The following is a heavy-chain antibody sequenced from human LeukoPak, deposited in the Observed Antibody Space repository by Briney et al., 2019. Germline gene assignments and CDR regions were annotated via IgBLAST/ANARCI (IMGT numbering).Heavy chain of an antibody. D-gene: IGHD3-22*01. J-gene: IGHJ4*02. CDR2: IYYSGST. CDR1: GGSISSSSYY. CDR3: ARDHDVTMIVGYFDY. V-gene: IGHV4-39*07. Sequence: SETLSLTCTVSGGSISSSSYYWGWIRQPPGKGLEWIGSIYYSGSTYYNPSLKSRVTISVDTSKNQFSLKLSSVTAADTAVYYCARDHDVTMIVGYFDYWGQGTLVTVSS.